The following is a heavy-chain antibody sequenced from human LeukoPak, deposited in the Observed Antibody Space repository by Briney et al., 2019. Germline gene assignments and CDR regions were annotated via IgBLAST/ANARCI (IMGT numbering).Heavy chain of an antibody. D-gene: IGHD3-9*01. CDR1: GFTFSNAW. J-gene: IGHJ5*02. Sequence: GGSLRLSCAASGFTFSNAWMSWVRQAPGKGLEWVGRIKSKTDGGTTAYAAPVKGRFTISRDDSKNTLYLQMNSLRAEDTAVYYCAKDPEFLRYFDWLPGWFDPWGQGTLVTVSS. CDR3: AKDPEFLRYFDWLPGWFDP. CDR2: IKSKTDGGTT. V-gene: IGHV3-15*01.